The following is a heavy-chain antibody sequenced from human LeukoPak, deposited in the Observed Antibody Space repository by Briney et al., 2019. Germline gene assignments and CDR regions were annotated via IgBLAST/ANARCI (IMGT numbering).Heavy chain of an antibody. J-gene: IGHJ3*02. CDR1: GGSINGYY. Sequence: PSETLSLTCTVSGGSINGYYWTWIRQPPGKGPEWIAHIYYSERTNNNPSLQSRVTISLDTSKNQFSLKLASVTAADTAVYYCARGIVGTTHDAFDIWGQGTMVTVSS. D-gene: IGHD1-26*01. CDR3: ARGIVGTTHDAFDI. V-gene: IGHV4-59*01. CDR2: IYYSERT.